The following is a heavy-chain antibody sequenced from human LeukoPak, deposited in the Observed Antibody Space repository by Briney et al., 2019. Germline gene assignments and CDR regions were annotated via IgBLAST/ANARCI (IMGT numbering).Heavy chain of an antibody. CDR1: GFTFSSYA. CDR3: AKVAIYCSSTSCFFDY. CDR2: ISGSGGST. J-gene: IGHJ4*02. D-gene: IGHD2-2*01. V-gene: IGHV3-23*01. Sequence: GGSLRLSCAAPGFTFSSYAMSWVRQAPGKGLEWVSAISGSGGSTYYADSVKGRFTISRDNSKNTLYLQMNSLRAEDTAVYYCAKVAIYCSSTSCFFDYWGQGTLVTVSS.